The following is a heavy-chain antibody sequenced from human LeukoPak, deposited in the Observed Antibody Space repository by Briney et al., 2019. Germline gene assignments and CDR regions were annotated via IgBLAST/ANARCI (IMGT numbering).Heavy chain of an antibody. D-gene: IGHD6-19*01. Sequence: GRSLRLSCAASGFTFSSFAMHWVRQAPGKGLEWVAVISYDGSNKYYADSVKGRFTISRDNAKNSLYLQMNSLRAEDTAVYYCARERAVAAHNWFDPWGQGTLVTVSS. CDR2: ISYDGSNK. V-gene: IGHV3-30-3*01. CDR1: GFTFSSFA. J-gene: IGHJ5*02. CDR3: ARERAVAAHNWFDP.